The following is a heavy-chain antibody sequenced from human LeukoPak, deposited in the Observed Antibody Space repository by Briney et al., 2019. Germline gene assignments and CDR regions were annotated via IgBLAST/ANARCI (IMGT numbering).Heavy chain of an antibody. CDR2: INTDGSST. J-gene: IGHJ1*01. V-gene: IGHV3-74*01. CDR3: AREGSSTWYRGIAAEYFQH. Sequence: PEGSLRLSCAASGFTFSSYWMHWVRQAPGKGLVWVSRINTDGSSTSYADSVKGRFTISRDNAKNTLYLQMNSLRAEDTAVYYCAREGSSTWYRGIAAEYFQHWGQGTLVTVSS. D-gene: IGHD6-13*01. CDR1: GFTFSSYW.